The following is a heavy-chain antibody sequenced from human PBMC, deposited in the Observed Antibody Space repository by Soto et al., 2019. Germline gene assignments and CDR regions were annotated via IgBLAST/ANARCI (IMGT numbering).Heavy chain of an antibody. CDR3: AGTRTAWSDSHYNSLDV. CDR2: ISYDSTKT. D-gene: IGHD1-1*01. J-gene: IGHJ6*02. Sequence: QVQLVESGGGVVQPGRSLRLSCAASGFTFNSYGMHWVRQGPGNGLEWVAFISYDSTKTYYADSVKGRFTISRDNSNSALYVQTNSLTGEDTADYYCAGTRTAWSDSHYNSLDVWGQGTTVTVSS. V-gene: IGHV3-30*03. CDR1: GFTFNSYG.